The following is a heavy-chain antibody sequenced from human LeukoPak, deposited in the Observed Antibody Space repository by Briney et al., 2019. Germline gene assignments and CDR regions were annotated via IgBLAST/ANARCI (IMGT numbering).Heavy chain of an antibody. CDR1: GGSISSSTYF. CDR2: IYYSGST. CDR3: ARESLTWLQSRTSWFDP. D-gene: IGHD5-24*01. J-gene: IGHJ5*02. Sequence: SETLSLTCTVSGGSISSSTYFWGWIRQPPRKGLEWIGTIYYSGSTYYNPSLESRVTISVDTSKNQFSLKLSSVTAADTAVYYCARESLTWLQSRTSWFDPWGQGTLVTVSS. V-gene: IGHV4-39*07.